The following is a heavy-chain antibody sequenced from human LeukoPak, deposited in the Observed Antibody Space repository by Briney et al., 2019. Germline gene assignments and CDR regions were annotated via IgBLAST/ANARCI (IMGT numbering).Heavy chain of an antibody. V-gene: IGHV3-23*01. CDR2: ISGSGGST. D-gene: IGHD5-18*01. CDR1: GFTFSSYA. CDR3: AKYEGGGGYSYGYGYYYYYMDV. J-gene: IGHJ6*03. Sequence: GGSLRLSCVTSGFTFSSYAMSWVRQAPGKGLEWVSAISGSGGSTYYADSVKGRFTIPRDNSKNTLYLQMNSLRAEDTAVYYCAKYEGGGGYSYGYGYYYYYMDVWGKGTTVTVSS.